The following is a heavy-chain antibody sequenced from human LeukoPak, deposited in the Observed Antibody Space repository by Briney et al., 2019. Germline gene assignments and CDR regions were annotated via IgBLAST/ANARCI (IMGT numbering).Heavy chain of an antibody. V-gene: IGHV1-8*01. CDR1: GYTFTSYD. CDR3: ARRPLLYYAHIY. J-gene: IGHJ4*02. CDR2: MNPNSGNT. D-gene: IGHD2-8*01. Sequence: ASVKVSCKASGYTFTSYDINWVRQATGQGLEWMGWMNPNSGNTGYAQKFQGRVTMTRNTSISTAYMELSSLRSEDTAVYYCARRPLLYYAHIYWGQGTLVTVSS.